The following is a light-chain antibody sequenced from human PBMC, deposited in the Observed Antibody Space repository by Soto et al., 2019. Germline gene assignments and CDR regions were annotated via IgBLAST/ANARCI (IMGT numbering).Light chain of an antibody. CDR1: STYVGGYNY. Sequence: QSALAQPSSVSGSPGQSITISCTGTSTYVGGYNYVSWYQHHPGKGPKLIIYEVSNRPSGVSDRFSGSKSGTKASLIISHLEAEDESDYYSGSYTSTDLPFVFGTGTKLTVL. J-gene: IGLJ1*01. CDR2: EVS. V-gene: IGLV2-14*01. CDR3: GSYTSTDLPFV.